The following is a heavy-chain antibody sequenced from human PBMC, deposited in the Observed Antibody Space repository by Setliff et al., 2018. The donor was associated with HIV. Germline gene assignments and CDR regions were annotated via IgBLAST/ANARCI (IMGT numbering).Heavy chain of an antibody. CDR1: GGSFSGYY. CDR3: ARHKPNYDFYAFDV. V-gene: IGHV4-34*01. J-gene: IGHJ3*01. CDR2: IHSSGTT. Sequence: PSETLSLTCAVYGGSFSGYYWSWIRQPPGLGLEWIGSIHSSGTTDYNPSLKSRVAMSVDTSRSQFSLKLTSVTAADTAVYYCARHKPNYDFYAFDVWGQGTMVTVSS. D-gene: IGHD3-3*01.